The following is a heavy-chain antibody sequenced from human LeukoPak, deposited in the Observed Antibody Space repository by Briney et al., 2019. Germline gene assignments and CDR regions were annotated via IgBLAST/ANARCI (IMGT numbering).Heavy chain of an antibody. D-gene: IGHD5-18*01. CDR1: GYTFTSYG. CDR2: ISAYNGNT. Sequence: ASVKVSCKASGYTFTSYGISWVRQAPGQGLEWMGWISAYNGNTNYAQKLQGRVTMTTDTSTSTAYMELSSLRSEDTAVYYCARGGYSYATNDYYYYYMDVWGKGTTVTVSS. V-gene: IGHV1-18*01. CDR3: ARGGYSYATNDYYYYYMDV. J-gene: IGHJ6*03.